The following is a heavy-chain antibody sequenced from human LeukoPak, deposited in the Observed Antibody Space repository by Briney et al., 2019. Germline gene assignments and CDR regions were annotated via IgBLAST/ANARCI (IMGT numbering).Heavy chain of an antibody. J-gene: IGHJ4*02. Sequence: ASVKVSCKASGYTFTDYYIHWVRQAPGQGREWMGWINPNSGGTNYAQKFQDRVTMTRDTSIRTAYMELSSLRSDDTAVYYCARDHRLGAAGTRTNHFDYWGQGTLVTVSS. V-gene: IGHV1-2*02. CDR2: INPNSGGT. CDR3: ARDHRLGAAGTRTNHFDY. D-gene: IGHD6-13*01. CDR1: GYTFTDYY.